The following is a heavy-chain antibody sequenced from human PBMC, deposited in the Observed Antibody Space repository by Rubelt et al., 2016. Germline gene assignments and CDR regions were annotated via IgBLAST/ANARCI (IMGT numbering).Heavy chain of an antibody. V-gene: IGHV4-34*01. CDR2: INHSGST. J-gene: IGHJ3*02. Sequence: QWGAGLLKPSETLSLTCAVYGGSFSGYYWSWIRQPPGKGLAWIGEINHSGSTNYNPSLKSRVTISVDTSKNQFSLKLSSVTAADTAVYYGARLSHAFDIWGQGTMVTVSS. CDR3: ARLSHAFDI. CDR1: GGSFSGYY.